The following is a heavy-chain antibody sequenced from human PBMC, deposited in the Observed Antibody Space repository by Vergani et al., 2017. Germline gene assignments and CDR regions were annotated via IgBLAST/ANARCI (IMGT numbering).Heavy chain of an antibody. V-gene: IGHV1-69*11. D-gene: IGHD5-18*01. CDR3: SGGLGGYSSGYYFDF. CDR2: IIPVLGTE. CDR1: GGIFSSYA. Sequence: QVQLVQSGAEVRKPGSSVKVSCKASGGIFSSYAFSWVRQAPGQGLEWMGGIIPVLGTEKFAQRFQGRLTLTADESASTVYMELTSLRSEDTAVYFCSGGLGGYSSGYYFDFWGQGTLVTVSS. J-gene: IGHJ4*02.